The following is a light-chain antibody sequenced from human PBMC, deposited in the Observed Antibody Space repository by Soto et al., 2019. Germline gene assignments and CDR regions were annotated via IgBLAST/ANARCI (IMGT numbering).Light chain of an antibody. CDR3: QQRRDWPLT. J-gene: IGKJ4*01. Sequence: EIVLTQSPATLSLSPGERATLSCRASQSVNNYLAWYQQRPGQAPRLLISDTSNRATGIPARFSCSGSGTDFTLTISSLEPEDFAVYYCQQRRDWPLTFGGGTKVEIK. V-gene: IGKV3-11*01. CDR2: DTS. CDR1: QSVNNY.